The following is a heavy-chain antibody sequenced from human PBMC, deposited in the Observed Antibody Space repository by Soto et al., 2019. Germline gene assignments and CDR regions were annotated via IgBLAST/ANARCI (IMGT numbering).Heavy chain of an antibody. CDR2: INAGNGST. CDR1: GYTFTSYA. CDR3: ARGRTPYGGNSSDAFDI. Sequence: GASVKVSCKASGYTFTSYAMHWVRQAPGQRLEWMGWINAGNGSTKYAQKFQGRVTITRDTSASTAYMELSSLRSEDTAVYYCARGRTPYGGNSSDAFDIWGQGTMVTVSS. D-gene: IGHD2-21*02. J-gene: IGHJ3*02. V-gene: IGHV1-3*01.